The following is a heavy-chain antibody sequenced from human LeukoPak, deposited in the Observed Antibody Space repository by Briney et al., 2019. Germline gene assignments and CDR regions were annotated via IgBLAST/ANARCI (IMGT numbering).Heavy chain of an antibody. Sequence: PSETLSLTCTVSGGSISSYYWSWIRQPPGKGLEWIGYIYYSGSTNYNPSLKSRVTISVDTSKNQFSLKLSSVTAADTAVYYCARHLTGKRGAHIDYWGQGTLVTVSS. CDR2: IYYSGST. J-gene: IGHJ4*02. CDR3: ARHLTGKRGAHIDY. CDR1: GGSISSYY. D-gene: IGHD3-9*01. V-gene: IGHV4-59*08.